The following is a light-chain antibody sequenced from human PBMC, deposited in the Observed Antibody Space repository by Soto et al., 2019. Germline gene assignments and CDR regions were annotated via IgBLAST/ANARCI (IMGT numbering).Light chain of an antibody. CDR1: QSMSNH. Sequence: DIQMTQSPSSLSASVGDRVTITCRASQSMSNHLNWYQQKSGKAPKLLIFAASSLQSGVPSRFSGSGSGTDLILTISSLQPEDFATYYCQQSYTTPRTFGQGTKVEIK. CDR3: QQSYTTPRT. CDR2: AAS. V-gene: IGKV1-39*01. J-gene: IGKJ1*01.